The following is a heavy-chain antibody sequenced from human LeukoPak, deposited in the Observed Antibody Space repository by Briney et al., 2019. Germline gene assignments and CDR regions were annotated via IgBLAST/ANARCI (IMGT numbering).Heavy chain of an antibody. D-gene: IGHD1-1*01. Sequence: SETLSLTCTVSGDSISSTSHYWDWIRQPPGKGPEWIGNVYFTGSTYYSPSLKSRITISVDRSNNQFSLKLSSVTAADTAVYYCARGDNTYYFDYWGQGTLVTVSS. CDR3: ARGDNTYYFDY. CDR2: VYFTGST. J-gene: IGHJ4*02. V-gene: IGHV4-39*01. CDR1: GDSISSTSHY.